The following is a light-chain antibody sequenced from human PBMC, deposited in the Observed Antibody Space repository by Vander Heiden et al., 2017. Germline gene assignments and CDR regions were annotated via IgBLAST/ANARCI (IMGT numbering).Light chain of an antibody. Sequence: QSALTQPASVSGSPGQSLTISCTGTSSDVGGYNYVSWYQQHPGKAPKLMISNVSNRPSGVSNRFSGSKSGNTASLTISGLQAEDEADYYCSSYTSSSTLEVVFGGGTKLTVL. CDR3: SSYTSSSTLEVV. V-gene: IGLV2-14*03. CDR1: SSDVGGYNY. J-gene: IGLJ2*01. CDR2: NVS.